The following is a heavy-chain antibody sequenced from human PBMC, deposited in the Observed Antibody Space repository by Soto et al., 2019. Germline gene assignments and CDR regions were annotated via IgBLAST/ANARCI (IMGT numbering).Heavy chain of an antibody. CDR1: GGSFSGYY. V-gene: IGHV4-34*01. CDR2: INHSGST. CDR3: ACRIAPAGRMRRRWWFAP. Sequence: QVQLQQWGAGLLKPSETLSLTCAVYGGSFSGYYWSWIRQPPGKGLEWIGEINHSGSTNYNPSLKRRVPRSVDTSRNHFSLKLSAVTAAATAVYYCACRIAPAGRMRRRWWFAPWGQGTLVTVSS. D-gene: IGHD6-13*01. J-gene: IGHJ5*02.